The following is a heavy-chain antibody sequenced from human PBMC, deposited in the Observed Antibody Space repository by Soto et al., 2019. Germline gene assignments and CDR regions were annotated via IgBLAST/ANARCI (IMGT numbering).Heavy chain of an antibody. CDR1: GFTFSNAW. D-gene: IGHD3-10*01. CDR3: TTDRLLWLGVSPSWHWFDY. J-gene: IGHJ4*02. Sequence: PGGSLRLSCVVSGFTFSNAWMTWVRQAPGKGLEWVGCIKRKADGETTDYATSVKGRFAISRDDSKNTLFLQMDGLTIVDTAIYYCTTDRLLWLGVSPSWHWFDYWGQGALVTVSS. CDR2: IKRKADGETT. V-gene: IGHV3-15*01.